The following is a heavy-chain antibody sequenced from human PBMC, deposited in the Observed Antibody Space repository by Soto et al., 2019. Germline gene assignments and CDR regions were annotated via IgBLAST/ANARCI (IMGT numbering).Heavy chain of an antibody. V-gene: IGHV3-30*18. CDR1: GFTFSSYG. Sequence: QPGGSLRLSCAASGFTFSSYGMHWVRQAPGKGLEWVAVISYDGSNKYYADSVKGRFTISRDNSKNTLYLQMNSLRAEDTAVYYCAKVPLAPESYFDYWGQGTLVTVSS. CDR3: AKVPLAPESYFDY. CDR2: ISYDGSNK. J-gene: IGHJ4*02.